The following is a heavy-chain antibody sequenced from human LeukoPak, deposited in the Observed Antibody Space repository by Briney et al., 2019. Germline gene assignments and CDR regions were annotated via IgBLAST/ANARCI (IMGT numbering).Heavy chain of an antibody. CDR2: INHSGST. CDR1: GGSFSGYY. CDR3: ARVGDHLSFDY. J-gene: IGHJ4*02. V-gene: IGHV4-34*01. D-gene: IGHD2-21*02. Sequence: PSETLSLTCAVYGGSFSGYYWSWIRQSPGKGLEWIGEINHSGSTNYDPSLKSRVTISVDTSKNQFSLKLRSVTAADTAVYYCARVGDHLSFDYWGQGTLVTVSS.